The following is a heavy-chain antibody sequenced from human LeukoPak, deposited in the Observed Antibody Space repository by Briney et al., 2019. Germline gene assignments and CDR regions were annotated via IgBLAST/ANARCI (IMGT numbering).Heavy chain of an antibody. CDR2: IYTSGST. CDR1: GGSISDKF. Sequence: PSETQSLTCTVSGGSISDKFWSWVRQPPGKGLEWIGRIYTSGSTDYNPSLKSRVTLSIDTSKNQFSLRLRSVTVADTAVYYCVRGWSGCDHWGQGSLVIVSS. D-gene: IGHD3-3*01. J-gene: IGHJ4*02. V-gene: IGHV4-4*07. CDR3: VRGWSGCDH.